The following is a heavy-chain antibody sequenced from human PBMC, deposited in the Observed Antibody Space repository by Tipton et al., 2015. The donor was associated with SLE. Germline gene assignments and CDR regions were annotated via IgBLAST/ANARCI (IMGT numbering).Heavy chain of an antibody. CDR1: DGSFSGYF. V-gene: IGHV4-59*01. J-gene: IGHJ4*02. Sequence: TLSLTCPLYDGSFSGYFWNWIRQPPGKGLEWIGYIHYSGSTNYNPSLKSRVTISVDTSKNQFSPKLRSVTAADTAVYYCAKAGSSSWYSRYFDFWGQGTLVTVSS. CDR2: IHYSGST. CDR3: AKAGSSSWYSRYFDF. D-gene: IGHD6-13*01.